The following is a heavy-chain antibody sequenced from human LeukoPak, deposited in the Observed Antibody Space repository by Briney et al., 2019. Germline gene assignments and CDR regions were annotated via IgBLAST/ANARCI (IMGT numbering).Heavy chain of an antibody. CDR1: GFTFDDYA. Sequence: PGRSLRLSCAASGFTFDDYAMHWVRQAPGKGLEWVSGISWNSGSIGYADSVKGRFTISRDNAKNSLYLQMNSLRVEDTALYYCAKDRKYCSGGSCYRVGFDYWGQGTLVTVSS. J-gene: IGHJ4*02. V-gene: IGHV3-9*01. CDR2: ISWNSGSI. CDR3: AKDRKYCSGGSCYRVGFDY. D-gene: IGHD2-15*01.